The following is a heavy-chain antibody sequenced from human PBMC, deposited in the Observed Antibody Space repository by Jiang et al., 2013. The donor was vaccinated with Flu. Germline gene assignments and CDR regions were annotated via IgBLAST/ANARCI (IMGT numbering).Heavy chain of an antibody. Sequence: WVRQAPGQGLEWMGWISVYNGNTIYAQKFQDRVTMTTDTSTSTAYMELRSLRSDDTAVYYCARISGGAPVYYFDYWGQGALVTVSS. CDR2: ISVYNGNT. D-gene: IGHD2-8*02. J-gene: IGHJ4*02. V-gene: IGHV1-18*01. CDR3: ARISGGAPVYYFDY.